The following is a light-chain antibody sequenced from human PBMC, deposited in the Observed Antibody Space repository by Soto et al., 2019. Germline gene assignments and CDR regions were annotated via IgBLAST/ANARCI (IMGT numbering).Light chain of an antibody. CDR3: CSYANGNTLL. Sequence: QSALTQPASVSGSPGQSITISCTGTSSDVGSYDLVSWYQHHPGTAPKLILYEVTKRPSGVSNRFSGSKSGNTASLTIPGLQTEDDSHYYCCSYANGNTLLFGGGTKVTVL. CDR1: SSDVGSYDL. V-gene: IGLV2-23*02. CDR2: EVT. J-gene: IGLJ2*01.